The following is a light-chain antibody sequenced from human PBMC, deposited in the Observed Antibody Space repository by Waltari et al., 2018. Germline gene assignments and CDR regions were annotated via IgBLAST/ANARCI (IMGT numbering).Light chain of an antibody. V-gene: IGKV1-5*03. Sequence: DIQMTQSPSTLSASVGARVTITCRASQNINIWLAWYQQKPGEAPSLLRNRASNLKSGVPSRFSGSGSGTEFALTIDSLQPDDFATYYCQQHNSFPVTFGQGTKLEIK. CDR2: RAS. CDR1: QNINIW. J-gene: IGKJ2*01. CDR3: QQHNSFPVT.